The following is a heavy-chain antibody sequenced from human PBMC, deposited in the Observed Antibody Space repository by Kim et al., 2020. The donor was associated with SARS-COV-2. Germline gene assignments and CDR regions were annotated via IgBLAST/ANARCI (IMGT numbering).Heavy chain of an antibody. V-gene: IGHV4-31*02. CDR3: AREGGRITMVRGVIDY. D-gene: IGHD3-10*01. Sequence: IKSRVTISVDTTKNQFYLKRSSVTAADTAVYYCAREGGRITMVRGVIDYWGQGTLVTVSS. J-gene: IGHJ4*02.